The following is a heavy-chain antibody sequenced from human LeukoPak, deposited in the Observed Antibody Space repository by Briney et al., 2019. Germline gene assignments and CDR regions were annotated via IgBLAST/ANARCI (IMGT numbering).Heavy chain of an antibody. CDR2: IYYSGST. V-gene: IGHV4-59*08. J-gene: IGHJ4*02. CDR3: ARQNGDYRDFDY. Sequence: SETLSLTCTVSGGSISSYYWSWIRQPPGKGLEWIGYIYYSGSTNYNPSLKSRVTISVDTSKNQFSLKLSSVTAADTAAYYCARQNGDYRDFDYWGQGTLVTVSS. CDR1: GGSISSYY. D-gene: IGHD4-17*01.